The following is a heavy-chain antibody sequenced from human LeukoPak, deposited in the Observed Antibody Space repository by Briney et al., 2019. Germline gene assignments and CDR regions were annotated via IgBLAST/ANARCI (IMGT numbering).Heavy chain of an antibody. Sequence: GGSLNLSCAASGFTARSNYMSWVRQAPGKGLDWASVIYNGGNTYYAASVKGRFTISRDNSKNTLYLQMNSLRAEDTAIYYCARHIAAAGTGLISWGQGTLVTVSS. D-gene: IGHD6-13*01. J-gene: IGHJ5*02. CDR1: GFTARSNY. CDR2: IYNGGNT. CDR3: ARHIAAAGTGLIS. V-gene: IGHV3-53*01.